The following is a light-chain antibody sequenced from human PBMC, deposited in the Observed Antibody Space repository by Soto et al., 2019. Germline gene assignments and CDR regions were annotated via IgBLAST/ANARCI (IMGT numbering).Light chain of an antibody. CDR2: SNN. V-gene: IGLV1-47*02. CDR1: SSNIGSNY. Sequence: QSVLAQQPSASGTPGQRVTISCSGSSSNIGSNYVYWYQQLPGTAPKLLIYSNNQRPSGVPDRFSGSKSGTSASLAISGLRSEDEADYYCAAWDDSLSGRYVFGPGTKVTVL. J-gene: IGLJ1*01. CDR3: AAWDDSLSGRYV.